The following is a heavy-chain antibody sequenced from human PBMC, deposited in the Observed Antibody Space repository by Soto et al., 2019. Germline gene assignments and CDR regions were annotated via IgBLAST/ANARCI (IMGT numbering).Heavy chain of an antibody. CDR3: ARERGIAAAGDFDY. Sequence: TLSLTCAISGDSVSSNSAAWTWIRQSPSRGLEWLGRTYYRSKWYNDYAVSVKSRITINPDTSKNRFSLQLNSVTPEDTAVYYCARERGIAAAGDFDYWGQGTLVTVSS. CDR1: GDSVSSNSAA. CDR2: TYYRSKWYN. D-gene: IGHD6-13*01. V-gene: IGHV6-1*01. J-gene: IGHJ4*02.